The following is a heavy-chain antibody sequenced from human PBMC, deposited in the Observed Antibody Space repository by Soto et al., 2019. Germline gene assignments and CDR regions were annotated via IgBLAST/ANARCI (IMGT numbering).Heavy chain of an antibody. D-gene: IGHD6-13*01. CDR3: ATGDSSWFPYYYYYYGMDV. CDR2: IYYSGST. CDR1: GGSISSSSYY. J-gene: IGHJ6*02. Sequence: LSLTCTVSGGSISSSSYYWGWIRQPPGKGLEWIGSIYYSGSTYYNPSLKSRVTISVDTSKNQFSLKLTSVTAADTAVYYCATGDSSWFPYYYYYYGMDVWGQGTTVTVSS. V-gene: IGHV4-39*01.